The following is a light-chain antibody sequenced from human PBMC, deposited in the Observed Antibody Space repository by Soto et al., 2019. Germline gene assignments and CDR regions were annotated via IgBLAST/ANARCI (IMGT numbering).Light chain of an antibody. V-gene: IGLV2-14*01. CDR3: SSYTNIKTRACV. J-gene: IGLJ1*01. Sequence: QSVLTQPASVSGSPGQSITISCTGTSGDIGSYNRVSWYQQHPGKAPKLIIYEVTDRPSGVSNRFFGSKSGNTASLTISGLQAEDEAEYYCSSYTNIKTRACVFGTGTKLTVL. CDR1: SGDIGSYNR. CDR2: EVT.